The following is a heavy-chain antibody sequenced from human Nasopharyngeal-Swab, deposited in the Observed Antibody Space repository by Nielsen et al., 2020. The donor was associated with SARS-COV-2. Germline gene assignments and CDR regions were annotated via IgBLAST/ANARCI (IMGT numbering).Heavy chain of an antibody. D-gene: IGHD2-2*01. Sequence: GVLKISCAASGFTFSSYAMSWVRQAPGKGLEWVSAISGSGGSTYYADSVKGRFTISRDNSKNTLYLQMNSLRAEDTAVYYCAKDAIVVVPAAPMGWFDPWGQGTLVTVSS. CDR3: AKDAIVVVPAAPMGWFDP. V-gene: IGHV3-23*01. CDR2: ISGSGGST. J-gene: IGHJ5*02. CDR1: GFTFSSYA.